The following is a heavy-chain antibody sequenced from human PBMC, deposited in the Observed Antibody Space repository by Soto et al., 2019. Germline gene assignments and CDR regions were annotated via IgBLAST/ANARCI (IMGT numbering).Heavy chain of an antibody. CDR1: GGSFSGYC. CDR2: INHSAST. Sequence: PSETLCLTCAVYGGSFSGYCWSLIRRPPGKGLEWIGEINHSASTNYNPSLRSRVTILVDTSKNQFSLKLRSVTAADAAVYYGARGPGGYPPSYWGKGTLVTVS. V-gene: IGHV4-34*01. D-gene: IGHD5-12*01. CDR3: ARGPGGYPPSY. J-gene: IGHJ4*02.